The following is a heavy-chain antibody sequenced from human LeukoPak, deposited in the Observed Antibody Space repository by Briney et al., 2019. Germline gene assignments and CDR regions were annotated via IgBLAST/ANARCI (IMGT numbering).Heavy chain of an antibody. J-gene: IGHJ3*02. D-gene: IGHD1-1*01. V-gene: IGHV4-59*01. Sequence: SETLSLTCTVSGGSISSYYWSWIRQPPGKGLEWIGYIYYSGSTNYNPSPKSRVTISVDTSKNQFSLKLSSVTAADTAVYYCARGFLDDLKRNDAFDIWGQGTMVTVSS. CDR3: ARGFLDDLKRNDAFDI. CDR1: GGSISSYY. CDR2: IYYSGST.